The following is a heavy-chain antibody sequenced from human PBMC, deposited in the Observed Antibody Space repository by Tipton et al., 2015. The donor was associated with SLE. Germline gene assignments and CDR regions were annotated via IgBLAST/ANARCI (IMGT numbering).Heavy chain of an antibody. J-gene: IGHJ5*02. CDR3: ARRRGLVVVVPAAMEGFDP. D-gene: IGHD2-2*01. V-gene: IGHV4-34*01. CDR2: NNHSGST. Sequence: TLSLTCAVYGGSFSGYYWSWIRQPPGKGLEWIGENNHSGSTNYNPSLKSRVTISVDTSKNQFSLKLSSVTAADTAVYYCARRRGLVVVVPAAMEGFDPWGQGTLVTVSS. CDR1: GGSFSGYY.